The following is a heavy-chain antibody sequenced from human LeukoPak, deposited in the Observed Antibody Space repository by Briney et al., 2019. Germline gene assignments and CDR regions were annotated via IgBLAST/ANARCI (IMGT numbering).Heavy chain of an antibody. Sequence: GGSLGLSCAASGFTFSSYAMSWVRQAPGKGLEWVSGISGSGGSTYYADSVKGRFTISRDNSKNTLSLQMNSLSAEDTAIYYCAKAVIAAAGTRQYFDYWGQGTLVTVFS. J-gene: IGHJ4*02. D-gene: IGHD6-13*01. CDR3: AKAVIAAAGTRQYFDY. CDR1: GFTFSSYA. V-gene: IGHV3-23*01. CDR2: ISGSGGST.